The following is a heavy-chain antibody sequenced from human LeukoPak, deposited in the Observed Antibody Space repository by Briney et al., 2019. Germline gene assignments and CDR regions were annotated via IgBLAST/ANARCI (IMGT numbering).Heavy chain of an antibody. CDR1: GYTLTELS. CDR2: FDPEDGET. CDR3: ATDRGYCSGGSCSSWFDP. V-gene: IGHV1-24*01. D-gene: IGHD2-15*01. J-gene: IGHJ5*02. Sequence: ASVKVSCKVSGYTLTELSMHWVRQAPGKGLEWMGGFDPEDGETIYAQKFQGSVTMTEDTSTVTAYMELSSLRSEDTAVYYCATDRGYCSGGSCSSWFDPWGQGTLVTVSS.